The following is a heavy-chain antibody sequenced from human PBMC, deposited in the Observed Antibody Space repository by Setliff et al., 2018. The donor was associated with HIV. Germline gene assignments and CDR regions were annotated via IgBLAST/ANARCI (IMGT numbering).Heavy chain of an antibody. CDR3: AKDRGSTWYGPIDY. V-gene: IGHV3-30*04. CDR2: ISYDGSNE. Sequence: GGSLRLSCAASGFTFSDYVMYWVRQAPGKGLEWVTVISYDGSNESYADSVKGRFTISRDNSKNTLYLQMNSLRGEDTAVYYCAKDRGSTWYGPIDYWGQGTLVTVSS. CDR1: GFTFSDYV. J-gene: IGHJ4*02. D-gene: IGHD6-13*01.